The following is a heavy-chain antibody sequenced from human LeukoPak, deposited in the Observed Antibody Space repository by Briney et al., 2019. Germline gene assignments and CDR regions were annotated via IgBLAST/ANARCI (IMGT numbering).Heavy chain of an antibody. CDR1: GFTFSSYG. CDR2: IKQDGSEK. Sequence: GGTLRLSCAASGFTFSSYGMSWVRQAPGKGLEWVANIKQDGSEKYYVDSVKGRFTISRDNAKNSLYLQMNSLKTEDTAVYYCTRDQTPYYWGQGTLVTVSS. J-gene: IGHJ4*02. CDR3: TRDQTPYY. V-gene: IGHV3-7*03.